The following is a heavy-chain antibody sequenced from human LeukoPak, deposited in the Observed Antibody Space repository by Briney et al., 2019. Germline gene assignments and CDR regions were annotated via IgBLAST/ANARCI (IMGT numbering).Heavy chain of an antibody. D-gene: IGHD2-15*01. CDR3: ARSGCSGGSCYPRTNWFDP. CDR2: IYPGDSDT. Sequence: GESLKISCKGSGYSFTSYWIGWVRQMPGKGPEWMGIIYPGDSDTRYSPSFQGRVTISADKSISTAYLQWSSLKASDTAMYYCARSGCSGGSCYPRTNWFDPWGQGTLVTVSS. CDR1: GYSFTSYW. V-gene: IGHV5-51*01. J-gene: IGHJ5*02.